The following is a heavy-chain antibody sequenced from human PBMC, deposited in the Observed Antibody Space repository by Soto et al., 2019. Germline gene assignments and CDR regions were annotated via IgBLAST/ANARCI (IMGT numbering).Heavy chain of an antibody. V-gene: IGHV3-23*01. J-gene: IGHJ5*02. D-gene: IGHD3-10*01. CDR3: AKCDYGSGSYPLPNWFDP. Sequence: PGGSLRLSCAASGFTFSSYAMSWVRQAPGKGLEWVSAISGSGGSTYYADSVKGRFTISRDNSKNTLYLQMNSLRAEDTAVYYCAKCDYGSGSYPLPNWFDPWGQGTLVTVSS. CDR1: GFTFSSYA. CDR2: ISGSGGST.